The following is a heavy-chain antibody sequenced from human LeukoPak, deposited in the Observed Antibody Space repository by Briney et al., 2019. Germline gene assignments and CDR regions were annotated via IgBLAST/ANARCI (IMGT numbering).Heavy chain of an antibody. D-gene: IGHD1-14*01. CDR2: IYPGDSDT. Sequence: GESLKISCKASGYSFTSYWIGWVRQMPGKGLEWMGIIYPGDSDTRYSPSFQGQVAISADKSINTAYLQWSGLKASDTAVYYCARHVTTASAARGFDIWGQGTMVTVSS. V-gene: IGHV5-51*01. J-gene: IGHJ3*02. CDR1: GYSFTSYW. CDR3: ARHVTTASAARGFDI.